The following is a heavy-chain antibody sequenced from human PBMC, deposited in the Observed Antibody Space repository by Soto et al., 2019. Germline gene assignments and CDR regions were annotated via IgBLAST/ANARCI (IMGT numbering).Heavy chain of an antibody. CDR2: ISYDGNNK. CDR3: ARDQYSSEPFYLTD. Sequence: GGSLRLSCAASGFTFSSYAMHWVRQAPGRGLEWVALISYDGNNKKYADSVKGRFTISRANPNNTLYLQMNSLRADDTAVYYCARDQYSSEPFYLTDWGQGSLVTVSS. CDR1: GFTFSSYA. J-gene: IGHJ4*02. D-gene: IGHD6-19*01. V-gene: IGHV3-30-3*01.